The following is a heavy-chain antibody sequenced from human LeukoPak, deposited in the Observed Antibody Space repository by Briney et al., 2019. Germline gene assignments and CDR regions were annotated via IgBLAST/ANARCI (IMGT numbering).Heavy chain of an antibody. CDR1: GFTFSSHG. V-gene: IGHV3-30*18. CDR2: ISFDGSGK. Sequence: GGSLRLSCAASGFTFSSHGMHWVRQAPGKGLEWATFISFDGSGKHYADSVEGRFTISRDNSKNTLYLQMNSLRADDTAVYYCAKWVGFSSGWYDCWGQGTLVTVSS. J-gene: IGHJ4*02. CDR3: AKWVGFSSGWYDC. D-gene: IGHD6-19*01.